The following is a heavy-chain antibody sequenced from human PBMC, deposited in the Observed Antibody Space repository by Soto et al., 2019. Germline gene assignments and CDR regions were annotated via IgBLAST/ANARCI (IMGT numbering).Heavy chain of an antibody. CDR2: ISAYNGNT. CDR1: GGTFSSYA. V-gene: IGHV1-18*01. CDR3: ARSLRFGRPKNDSSGWYSDY. D-gene: IGHD6-19*01. Sequence: ASVKVSCKASGGTFSSYAISWVRQAPGQGLEWMGWISAYNGNTNYAQKLQGRVTITTDTSTSTAYMELRSLRSDDTAVYYCARSLRFGRPKNDSSGWYSDYWGQGTLVTVSS. J-gene: IGHJ4*02.